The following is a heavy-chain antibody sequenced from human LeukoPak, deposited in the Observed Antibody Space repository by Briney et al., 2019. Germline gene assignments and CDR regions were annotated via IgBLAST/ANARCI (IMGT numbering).Heavy chain of an antibody. CDR3: AREFGDYGHDAFDI. V-gene: IGHV3-30*03. Sequence: PGGSLRLSCAASGFTFSSYGMHWVRQAPGKGLEWVAVISYDGSNKYYADSVKGRFTISRDNSKNTLYLQMNSLRAEDTAVYYCAREFGDYGHDAFDIWGQGTMVTVSS. CDR1: GFTFSSYG. CDR2: ISYDGSNK. J-gene: IGHJ3*02. D-gene: IGHD4-17*01.